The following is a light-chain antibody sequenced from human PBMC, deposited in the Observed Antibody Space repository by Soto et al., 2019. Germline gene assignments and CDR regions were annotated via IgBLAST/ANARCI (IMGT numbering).Light chain of an antibody. CDR1: QSLVHSDGMAY. CDR3: KQGTHWPIT. Sequence: DVVMTQSPLSLPVTLGQPASISCRSNQSLVHSDGMAYFSWFQQRPGRSPRRLIYKVSNRDSGVPARFSGSGSGTDFALKISRVEAEDVGVYYCKQGTHWPITFGQGTRLEIK. V-gene: IGKV2-30*02. CDR2: KVS. J-gene: IGKJ5*01.